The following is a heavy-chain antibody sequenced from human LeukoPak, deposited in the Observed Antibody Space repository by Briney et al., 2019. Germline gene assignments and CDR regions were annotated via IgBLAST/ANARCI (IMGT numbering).Heavy chain of an antibody. Sequence: ASVRVSCKTSGYTFTVYYLHWVREAPGQRPECMGRIDPDRDGAHYGQKFEGRVTVTRDTSITTVYMELSGLTSDDTAVYYCARVPGPYTTSRFDFWGQGTLVTVSS. CDR2: IDPDRDGA. D-gene: IGHD2-2*02. CDR3: ARVPGPYTTSRFDF. V-gene: IGHV1-2*02. J-gene: IGHJ4*02. CDR1: GYTFTVYY.